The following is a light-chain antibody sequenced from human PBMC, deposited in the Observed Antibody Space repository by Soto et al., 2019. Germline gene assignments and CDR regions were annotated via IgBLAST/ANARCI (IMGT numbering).Light chain of an antibody. J-gene: IGLJ2*01. CDR1: SSDVGGYNY. CDR2: DVS. Sequence: QSALTQPASVSGSPGQSITISCTGTSSDVGGYNYVSWYQQHPGKAPKLTIFDVSNRPSGVSNRFSGSKSGDTASLTISGLQAGDEADYYCSSYTGSSTLVVFGGGTKLTVL. CDR3: SSYTGSSTLVV. V-gene: IGLV2-14*01.